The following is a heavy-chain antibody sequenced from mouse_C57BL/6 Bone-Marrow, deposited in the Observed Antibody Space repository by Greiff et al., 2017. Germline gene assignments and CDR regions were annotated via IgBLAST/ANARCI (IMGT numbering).Heavy chain of an antibody. J-gene: IGHJ4*01. Sequence: QVQLQQPGAELVMPGASVKLSCKASGYTFTSYWMHWVKQRPGQGLEWIGGIDPSDSYTNYNQKFKGKSTLTVDKSSSTAYMQLSSLTSEDSAVYYCAREAITTVVVPYAMDYWGQGTSVTVSS. D-gene: IGHD1-1*01. CDR3: AREAITTVVVPYAMDY. CDR1: GYTFTSYW. V-gene: IGHV1-69*01. CDR2: IDPSDSYT.